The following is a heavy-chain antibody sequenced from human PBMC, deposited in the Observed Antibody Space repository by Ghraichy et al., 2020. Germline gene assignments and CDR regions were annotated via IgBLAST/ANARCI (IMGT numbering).Heavy chain of an antibody. J-gene: IGHJ4*02. CDR3: VGVVAARAY. D-gene: IGHD2-15*01. V-gene: IGHV3-7*01. CDR2: MKHDGSEK. CDR1: GFTFSNSW. Sequence: GGSLRLSCAASGFTFSNSWMSWVRQAPGKGLEWVARMKHDGSEKYYVDAVKGRFTISRASAKNSLYLQMHSLRADDTAVYYCVGVVAARAYGGQGTLVTVSP.